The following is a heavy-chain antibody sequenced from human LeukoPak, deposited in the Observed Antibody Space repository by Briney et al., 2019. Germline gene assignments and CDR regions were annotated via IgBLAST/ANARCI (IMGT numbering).Heavy chain of an antibody. V-gene: IGHV1-46*01. CDR2: INPSGGST. CDR1: GYTFTSYY. D-gene: IGHD6-13*01. Sequence: ASVKVSCKASGYTFTSYYMHWVRQAPGQGLEWMGIINPSGGSTSYAQKFQGRVTMTRDTSTSTVYVELSSLRSEDTAVYYCARDSSSSRYYYYYMDVWGKGTTVTVSS. CDR3: ARDSSSSRYYYYYMDV. J-gene: IGHJ6*03.